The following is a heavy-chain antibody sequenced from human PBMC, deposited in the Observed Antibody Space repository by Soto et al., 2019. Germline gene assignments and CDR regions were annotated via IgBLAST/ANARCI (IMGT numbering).Heavy chain of an antibody. J-gene: IGHJ4*02. CDR1: GYTFTTYY. CDR3: ARAGYCSGGTCFHGNCDY. Sequence: QVQLVQSGAEVKRPGASVKVSCKASGYTFTTYYMHWVRQAPGQGLEWLGIINPNGGSTTYAQKFQGRVTMTRDTSTSTVYVELSSLRSEDTAVYYCARAGYCSGGTCFHGNCDYWGQGTLGTVSA. CDR2: INPNGGST. D-gene: IGHD2-15*01. V-gene: IGHV1-46*01.